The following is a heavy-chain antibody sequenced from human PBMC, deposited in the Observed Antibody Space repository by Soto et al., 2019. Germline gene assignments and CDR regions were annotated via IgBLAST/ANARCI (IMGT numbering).Heavy chain of an antibody. Sequence: ASVKVSCKSSGDSFNDYYIHWVRRAPGQGFEWMGWINPNGGVTKYAQKFQGWVSMTRDTSIRTVYMQLSRLRSDDTAVYYCARESGGATATLDYYYFYMDVWGTGTTVTVSS. CDR3: ARESGGATATLDYYYFYMDV. D-gene: IGHD5-12*01. J-gene: IGHJ6*03. CDR1: GDSFNDYY. V-gene: IGHV1-2*04. CDR2: INPNGGVT.